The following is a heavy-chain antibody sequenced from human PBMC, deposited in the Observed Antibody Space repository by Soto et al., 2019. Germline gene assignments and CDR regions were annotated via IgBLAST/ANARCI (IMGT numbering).Heavy chain of an antibody. CDR3: GRNFRPVPACYAM. CDR2: IDYNEINQ. CDR1: GFTFSNYG. D-gene: IGHD2-2*01. J-gene: IGHJ4*02. Sequence: WVTLRLSCVASGFTFSNYGMHWVRLAPGKELQWVAGIDYNEINQYYIYPVKGRFTISRDQSKNTLYLQMNSLRAEDTAVHYPGRNFRPVPACYAMWAQEVLLAASS. V-gene: IGHV3-33*01.